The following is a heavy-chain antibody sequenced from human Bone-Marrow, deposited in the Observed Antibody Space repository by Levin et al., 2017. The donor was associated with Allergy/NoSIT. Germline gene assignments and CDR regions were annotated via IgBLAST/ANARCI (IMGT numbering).Heavy chain of an antibody. CDR2: ISSSGSTI. V-gene: IGHV3-11*01. Sequence: KSGGSLRLSCAASGFTFSDYYMSWIRQAPGKGLEWVSYISSSGSTIYYADSVKGRFTISRDNAKNSLYLQMNSLRAEDTAVYYCARDRDYYDSSGYGYWGQGTLVTVSS. CDR1: GFTFSDYY. CDR3: ARDRDYYDSSGYGY. J-gene: IGHJ4*02. D-gene: IGHD3-22*01.